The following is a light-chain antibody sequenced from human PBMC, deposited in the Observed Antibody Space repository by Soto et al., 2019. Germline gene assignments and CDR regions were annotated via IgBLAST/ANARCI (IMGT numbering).Light chain of an antibody. Sequence: DIQMTQSPSTLSASVGDRVIITCRASHSLSSRLDWYQQEPGKAPKLLIYQASSLESGAPSRFSGSGSGTEFTLTISSLQPDDFATYYCQQYNSYPWTFGQGTKVEIK. CDR2: QAS. CDR1: HSLSSR. J-gene: IGKJ1*01. V-gene: IGKV1-5*03. CDR3: QQYNSYPWT.